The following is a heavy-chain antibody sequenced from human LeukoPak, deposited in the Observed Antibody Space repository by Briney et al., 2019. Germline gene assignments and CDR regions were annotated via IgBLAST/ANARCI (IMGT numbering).Heavy chain of an antibody. V-gene: IGHV1-46*01. D-gene: IGHD6-13*01. CDR3: ARETRAPGYSSSWYDYYYYYGMDV. Sequence: ASVKVSCKASGYTFTSYYMHWVRQAPGQGLEWMGIINPSGGSTSYAQKFQGRVTMTRDTSTSTVYMELSSLRSEDTAVYYCARETRAPGYSSSWYDYYYYYGMDVWGQGTTVTVSS. CDR1: GYTFTSYY. J-gene: IGHJ6*02. CDR2: INPSGGST.